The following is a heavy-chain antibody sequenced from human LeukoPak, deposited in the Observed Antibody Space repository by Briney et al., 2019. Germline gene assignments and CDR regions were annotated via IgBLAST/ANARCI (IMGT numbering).Heavy chain of an antibody. CDR3: AKDFEASPLYCSSTSCQYFDY. J-gene: IGHJ4*02. D-gene: IGHD2-2*01. V-gene: IGHV3-23*01. CDR2: ISGSGGST. CDR1: GFTFSSYA. Sequence: GGSLRLSCAASGFTFSSYAMSWVRQAPGKGLEWVSAISGSGGSTYYADSVKGRFTISRDNSKNTLYLQMNSLGAEDTAVYYCAKDFEASPLYCSSTSCQYFDYWGQGTLVTVSS.